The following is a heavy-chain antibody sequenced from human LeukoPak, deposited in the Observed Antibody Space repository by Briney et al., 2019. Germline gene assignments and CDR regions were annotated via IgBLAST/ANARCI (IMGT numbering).Heavy chain of an antibody. Sequence: SQTLSLTCTVSGGSISSGGYYWRWIRQHPGKGLEWIGYIYYSGSTYYNPSLKSRVTISVDTSKNQFSLKLSSVTAADTAVYYCARAVAGTLRFDYWGQGTLVTVSS. CDR1: GGSISSGGYY. D-gene: IGHD6-19*01. CDR3: ARAVAGTLRFDY. J-gene: IGHJ4*02. V-gene: IGHV4-31*03. CDR2: IYYSGST.